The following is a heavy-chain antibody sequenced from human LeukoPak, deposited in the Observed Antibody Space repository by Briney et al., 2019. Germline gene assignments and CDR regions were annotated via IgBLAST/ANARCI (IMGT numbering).Heavy chain of an antibody. CDR3: ARDPAWAAAGIWFDP. J-gene: IGHJ5*02. CDR2: VNWNGGST. Sequence: GGSLRLSCADSGFTFDDYGMSWVRQAPGKGLEWVSGVNWNGGSTGYADSVKGRFTISRDNAKNSLYLQMNSLRAEDTALYYCARDPAWAAAGIWFDPWGQGTLVTVSS. CDR1: GFTFDDYG. D-gene: IGHD6-13*01. V-gene: IGHV3-20*04.